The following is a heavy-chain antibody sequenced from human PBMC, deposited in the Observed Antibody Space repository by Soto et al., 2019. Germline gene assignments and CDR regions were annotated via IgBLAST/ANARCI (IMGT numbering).Heavy chain of an antibody. V-gene: IGHV3-30-3*01. CDR3: ARDRYSSGYYFDY. J-gene: IGHJ4*02. CDR1: GFTFSSYA. CDR2: ISYDGSNK. D-gene: IGHD3-22*01. Sequence: QVQLVESGGGVVQPGRSLRLSCAASGFTFSSYAMHWVRQAPGKGLEWVAVISYDGSNKYYADSVKGRFTISRDNSKNPLYLQVTSLRAEDTAVYYCARDRYSSGYYFDYWGQGTLVTVSS.